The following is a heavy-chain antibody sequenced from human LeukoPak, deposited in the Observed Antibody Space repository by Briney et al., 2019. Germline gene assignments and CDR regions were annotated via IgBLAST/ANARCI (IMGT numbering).Heavy chain of an antibody. Sequence: PGRSLRRSCAPSGFTFSHYGMHWVRQAPGKGLEWVAVIWNDGSNKYYGDSVKGRFTISRDNSKNTLYLQMNSLTVEDTAVYYCAKDAQRGFDYSNSLEHWGQGTLVTVSS. CDR2: IWNDGSNK. D-gene: IGHD4-11*01. J-gene: IGHJ5*02. CDR1: GFTFSHYG. V-gene: IGHV3-33*06. CDR3: AKDAQRGFDYSNSLEH.